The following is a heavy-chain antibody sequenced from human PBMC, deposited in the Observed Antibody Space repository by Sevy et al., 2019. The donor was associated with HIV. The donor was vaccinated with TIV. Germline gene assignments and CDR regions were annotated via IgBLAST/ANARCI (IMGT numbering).Heavy chain of an antibody. CDR1: GFTFSSYC. CDR3: AKDLRRIAAAGDYYYYGMDV. V-gene: IGHV3-30*18. Sequence: GWSLRLSCAASGFTFSSYCMHWVRQAPGKGLEWVAVISYDGSNKYYADSVKGRFTISRDNSKNTMYLQMNGLRAEDAAVYYWAKDLRRIAAAGDYYYYGMDVWGQGTTVTVSS. J-gene: IGHJ6*02. CDR2: ISYDGSNK. D-gene: IGHD6-13*01.